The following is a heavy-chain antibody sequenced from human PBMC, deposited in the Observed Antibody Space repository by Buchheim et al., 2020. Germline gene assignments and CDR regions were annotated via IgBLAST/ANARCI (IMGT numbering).Heavy chain of an antibody. CDR2: ISSSSTI. CDR3: ARVGFSGSYRD. CDR1: GFTFSSYS. Sequence: EVQLVESGGGLVQPGGSLRLSCAASGFTFSSYSMNWVRQAPGKGLEWVSYISSSSTIYYADSVKGRFTISRDNAKNSLYLQMNSLRDEDTAVYYCARVGFSGSYRDWGQETL. V-gene: IGHV3-48*02. D-gene: IGHD1-26*01. J-gene: IGHJ4*02.